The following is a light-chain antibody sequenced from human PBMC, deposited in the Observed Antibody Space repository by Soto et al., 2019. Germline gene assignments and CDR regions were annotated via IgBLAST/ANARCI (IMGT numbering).Light chain of an antibody. CDR2: DAS. Sequence: EVVLTQSPVTLSLSPGERATLSCRASQSVTTFLAWYQQKPGQAPRLLIYDASKRATGIPARFSGSGSGTDFTLTISSLEPEDFAVYYCQQRSNSRYTFGQGTKLEIK. J-gene: IGKJ2*01. CDR1: QSVTTF. V-gene: IGKV3-11*01. CDR3: QQRSNSRYT.